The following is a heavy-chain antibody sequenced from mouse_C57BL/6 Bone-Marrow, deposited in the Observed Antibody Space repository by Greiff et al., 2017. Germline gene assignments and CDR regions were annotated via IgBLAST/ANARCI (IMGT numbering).Heavy chain of an antibody. CDR1: GYTFTSYW. CDR3: ARGGSVCYFDV. Sequence: QVQLQQPGAELVKPGASVKMSCKASGYTFTSYWITWVKQRPGKGLEWIGDIYPGSGSTNYNEKFKSKATLTVDTSSSTAYMQLCSLTPEDSAVYYCARGGSVCYFDVWGTGTPRTVSS. V-gene: IGHV1-55*01. CDR2: IYPGSGST. J-gene: IGHJ1*03.